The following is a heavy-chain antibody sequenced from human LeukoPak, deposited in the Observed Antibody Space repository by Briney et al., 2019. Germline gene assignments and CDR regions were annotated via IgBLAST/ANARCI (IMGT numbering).Heavy chain of an antibody. D-gene: IGHD3-10*01. J-gene: IGHJ4*02. V-gene: IGHV1-2*02. Sequence: GASVKGSCKASGYTFTGDYMHWVRQAPGQGLEWMGWINPNSGGTNYAQKFQGRVTMTRDTSISTAYMELSRLRSDDTAVYYCARYHTMVRGLSDWGQGTLVTVS. CDR1: GYTFTGDY. CDR3: ARYHTMVRGLSD. CDR2: INPNSGGT.